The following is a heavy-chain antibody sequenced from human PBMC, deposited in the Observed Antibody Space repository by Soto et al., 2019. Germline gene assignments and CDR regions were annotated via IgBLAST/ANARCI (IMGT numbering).Heavy chain of an antibody. J-gene: IGHJ6*02. CDR1: GGTFSSYA. CDR2: IIPIFGTA. V-gene: IGHV1-69*06. Sequence: ASVKVSCKASGGTFSSYARSWVRQAPGQGLEWMGGIIPIFGTANYAQKFQGRVRIAADKSTSTAYMELSSLRSEDTAVYYCARDSPAGTMVRGVISYYYGMDVWGQGTTVTVSS. D-gene: IGHD3-10*01. CDR3: ARDSPAGTMVRGVISYYYGMDV.